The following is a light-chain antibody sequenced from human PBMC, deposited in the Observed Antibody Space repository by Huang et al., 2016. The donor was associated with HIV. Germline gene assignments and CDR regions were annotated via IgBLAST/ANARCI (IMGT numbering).Light chain of an antibody. Sequence: EIVLTQSPGTLSLSPGERATLSCRASQRVSSGYLAWYQKRPGQAHRLLIFGVSTRATGIPDRFSGSGSGTDFTLTISRLEPEDFAVYYCQQYDSSPGTFGQGTKVEIK. V-gene: IGKV3-20*01. CDR3: QQYDSSPGT. CDR1: QRVSSGY. CDR2: GVS. J-gene: IGKJ1*01.